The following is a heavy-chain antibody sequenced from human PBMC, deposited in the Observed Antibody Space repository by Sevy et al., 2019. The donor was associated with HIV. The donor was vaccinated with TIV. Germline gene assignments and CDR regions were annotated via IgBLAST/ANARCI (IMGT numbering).Heavy chain of an antibody. J-gene: IGHJ6*02. Sequence: GGSLRLSCRASGFNLGDYVMSWFRQAPGKGLDWVGFIRSKAYCETREYAASVKGRVTISREDSKGIAYLQMHRLKTEDTGRYYCTRAMYYHDSGSYYGMDVWGQGTTVTVSS. CDR2: IRSKAYCETR. CDR3: TRAMYYHDSGSYYGMDV. D-gene: IGHD3-10*01. V-gene: IGHV3-49*03. CDR1: GFNLGDYV.